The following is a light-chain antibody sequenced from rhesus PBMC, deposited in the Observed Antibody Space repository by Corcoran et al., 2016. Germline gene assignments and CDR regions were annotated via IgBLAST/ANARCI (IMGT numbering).Light chain of an antibody. J-gene: IGLJ1*01. V-gene: IGLV2-32*01. CDR2: EVS. CDR1: SSDIGGYNY. Sequence: QAALTQPRSVSGSPGQSVNISCTGTSSDIGGYNYVSWYQQHPGTAPKLMIYEVSKRPSGVSDRFSGSKSGNTASLTISGLQAEDEADYYCCSYAGSYTFIFGAGTRLTVL. CDR3: CSYAGSYTFI.